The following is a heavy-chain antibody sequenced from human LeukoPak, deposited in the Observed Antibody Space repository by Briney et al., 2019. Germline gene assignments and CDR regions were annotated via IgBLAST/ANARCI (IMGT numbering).Heavy chain of an antibody. CDR3: AREEWYSSSWYFDS. CDR1: GFTFSSYE. D-gene: IGHD6-13*01. CDR2: ISSSSSYI. J-gene: IGHJ4*02. Sequence: GGSLRLSCAASGFTFSSYEMNWVRQAPGKGLEWVSSISSSSSYIYYADSVKGRFTISRDNAKNSLYLQMNSLRAEDTAVYYCAREEWYSSSWYFDSWGQGTLVTVSS. V-gene: IGHV3-21*01.